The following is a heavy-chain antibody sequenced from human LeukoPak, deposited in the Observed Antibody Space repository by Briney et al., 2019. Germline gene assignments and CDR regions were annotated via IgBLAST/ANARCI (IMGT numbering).Heavy chain of an antibody. J-gene: IGHJ4*02. V-gene: IGHV3-23*01. CDR3: AKEDGYSYGFLAY. CDR2: ISDNRGTT. CDR1: GFTFSSYA. D-gene: IGHD5-18*01. Sequence: GGSLRLSCAASGFTFSSYAMSWVRQAPGKGLEWVSPISDNRGTTYYAESVKGRFTISRDNPKNTLYLQMSSLRVEDTAVYYCAKEDGYSYGFLAYWGQGTVVTVSS.